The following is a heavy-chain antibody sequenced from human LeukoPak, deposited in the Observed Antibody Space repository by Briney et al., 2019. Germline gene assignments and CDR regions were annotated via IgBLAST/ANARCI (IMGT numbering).Heavy chain of an antibody. Sequence: ASVKVSCKASGGTFSSYAISWVRQAPGQGLEWMGRIIPILGIANYAQKFKGRVTVTADKSTSTAYMELSSLRSEDTAVYYCASPSGGNYYYYGMDVWGQGTTVTVSS. CDR3: ASPSGGNYYYYGMDV. D-gene: IGHD3-10*01. J-gene: IGHJ6*02. V-gene: IGHV1-69*04. CDR2: IIPILGIA. CDR1: GGTFSSYA.